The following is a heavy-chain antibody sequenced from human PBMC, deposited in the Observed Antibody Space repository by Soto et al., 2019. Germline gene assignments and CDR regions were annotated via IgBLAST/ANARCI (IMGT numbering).Heavy chain of an antibody. J-gene: IGHJ2*01. CDR1: GGSISSYY. V-gene: IGHV4-59*01. CDR2: IYYRGST. Sequence: QVQLQESGPGLVKPSETLSLTCTVSGGSISSYYWSWIRQPPGRGLGWIGYIYYRGSTNYNPSLKSRVTISVDTSKNQFSLKLRSVTAADTAMYYCARFNWYFDLWGRGTLVTVSS. CDR3: ARFNWYFDL.